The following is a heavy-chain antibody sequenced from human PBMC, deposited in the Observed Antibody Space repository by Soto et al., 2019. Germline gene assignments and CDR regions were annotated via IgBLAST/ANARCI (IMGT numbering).Heavy chain of an antibody. J-gene: IGHJ5*02. CDR1: GGTFSSYA. D-gene: IGHD3-22*01. CDR2: IIPIFGTA. V-gene: IGHV1-69*13. Sequence: SVKVSCKASGGTFSSYAISWVRQAPGQGLEWMGGIIPIFGTANYAQKFQGRVTITADESTSTAYMELSSLRSEDTAVYYCAYRSGYYYWFDPWGQGTLVTVSS. CDR3: AYRSGYYYWFDP.